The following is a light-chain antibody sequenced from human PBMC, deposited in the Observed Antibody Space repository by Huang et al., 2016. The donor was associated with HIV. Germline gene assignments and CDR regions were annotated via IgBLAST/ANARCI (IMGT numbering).Light chain of an antibody. CDR1: QSLLHSDGKTF. J-gene: IGKJ2*01. CDR2: EVS. Sequence: DIIMTQTPLSLSVTPGQPASISCKSSQSLLHSDGKTFLYWYLQRPGQSPQRLIDEVSSRFSGVSDRFSGSGSGTDFTLKISRVEAEDVGVYYCMQGINPMYTFGQGTKLEIK. CDR3: MQGINPMYT. V-gene: IGKV2-29*02.